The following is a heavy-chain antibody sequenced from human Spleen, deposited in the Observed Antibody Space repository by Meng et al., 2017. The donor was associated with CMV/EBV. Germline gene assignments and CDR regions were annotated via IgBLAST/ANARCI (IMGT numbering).Heavy chain of an antibody. D-gene: IGHD3-16*01. CDR1: GGSISSSTYY. Sequence: SETLSLTCTVSGGSISSSTYYWGWIRQPPGKGLEWIGTIYYSGSTYYNPSLKSRVTISVDTSKNQFSLKLSSVTAADTAVYYCASPDGNSYVYWGGRIDYWGQGTLVTVSS. J-gene: IGHJ4*02. CDR2: IYYSGST. V-gene: IGHV4-39*07. CDR3: ASPDGNSYVYWGGRIDY.